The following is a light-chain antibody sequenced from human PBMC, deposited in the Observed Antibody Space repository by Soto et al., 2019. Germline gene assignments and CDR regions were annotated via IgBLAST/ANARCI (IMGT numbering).Light chain of an antibody. Sequence: EIVLTQSPATLSLSPGERATLSCRASQSIGLAIAWYQHKPGQAPRLLIFDASQRATGIPARFRGSGSGTDFTLSISSLQSEDVAVYYCQQYVHWPPGTFGQGTTVEIK. CDR3: QQYVHWPPGT. CDR2: DAS. V-gene: IGKV3-11*01. CDR1: QSIGLA. J-gene: IGKJ1*01.